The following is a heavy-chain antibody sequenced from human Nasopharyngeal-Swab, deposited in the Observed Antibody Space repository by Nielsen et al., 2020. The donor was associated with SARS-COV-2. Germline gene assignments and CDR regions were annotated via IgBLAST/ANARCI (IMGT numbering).Heavy chain of an antibody. J-gene: IGHJ4*02. Sequence: VRQMPGKGLEWVGRIRSKANSYATAYAASVKGRFTISRDDSKNTAYLQMNSLKTEDTAVYYCTRQPFDYWGQGTPLTLSS. CDR2: IRSKANSYAT. CDR3: TRQPFDY. V-gene: IGHV3-73*01.